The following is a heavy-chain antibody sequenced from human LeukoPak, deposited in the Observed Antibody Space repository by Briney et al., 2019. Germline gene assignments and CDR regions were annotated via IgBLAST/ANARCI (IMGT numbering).Heavy chain of an antibody. D-gene: IGHD3-9*01. CDR2: IYNSGSN. CDR3: ARDRRITICEAGVYYYYYYMDV. J-gene: IGHJ6*03. CDR1: GGSISNHY. Sequence: SETLSLTCMVSGGSISNHYWRWLRPPPGKGLEGMGYIYNSGSNRYNPSLKSRVTISVDTSKIQFSLELSSVTAADTAVYYCARDRRITICEAGVYYYYYYMDVWGKGTTVTVSS. V-gene: IGHV4-59*11.